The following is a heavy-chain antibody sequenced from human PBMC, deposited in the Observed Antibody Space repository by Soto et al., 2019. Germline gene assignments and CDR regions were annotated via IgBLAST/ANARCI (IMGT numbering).Heavy chain of an antibody. J-gene: IGHJ5*02. CDR3: ARDGIVRGFDP. D-gene: IGHD2-15*01. V-gene: IGHV3-48*03. CDR1: GFTFSSYE. Sequence: GGSLRLSCAASGFTFSSYEMNWVRQAPGKGLEWLACINTGGGTIYYADSVKGRFTISRDNAKNSVYLQMDSLRAEDTALYYCARDGIVRGFDPWGQGPLVTVSS. CDR2: INTGGGTI.